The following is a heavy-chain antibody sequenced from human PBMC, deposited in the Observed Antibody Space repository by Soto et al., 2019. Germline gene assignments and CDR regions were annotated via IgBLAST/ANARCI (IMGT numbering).Heavy chain of an antibody. CDR1: GFTFSGSA. J-gene: IGHJ4*02. CDR2: RSKANSYAT. CDR3: TRPHYDRSGYNDY. Sequence: EVQLVESGGGLVQPGGSLKLSCAASGFTFSGSAMHWVRQASGKGLEWVGRRSKANSYATAYAASVKGRFTISRDDSKNTAYLQMNSLKTEDTAVYYCTRPHYDRSGYNDYWGQGTLVTVSS. V-gene: IGHV3-73*02. D-gene: IGHD3-22*01.